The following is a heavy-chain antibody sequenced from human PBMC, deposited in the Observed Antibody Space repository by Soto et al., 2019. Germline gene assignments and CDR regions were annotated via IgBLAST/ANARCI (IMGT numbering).Heavy chain of an antibody. CDR1: GGSLSSGNYY. CDR3: ARYCSRTSCLNFDY. J-gene: IGHJ4*02. CDR2: IDHSGNT. Sequence: SETLSLTFTVSGGSLSSGNYYWRWIRQPPGKGLEWIGYIDHSGNTFYNPSLKSRLTVSVDTSRNQFSLRLSSVTAADTAVYYCARYCSRTSCLNFDYGGPGTLVTVSS. V-gene: IGHV4-30-4*01. D-gene: IGHD2-2*01.